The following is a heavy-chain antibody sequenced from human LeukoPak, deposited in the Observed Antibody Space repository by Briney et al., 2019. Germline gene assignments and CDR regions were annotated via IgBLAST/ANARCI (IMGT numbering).Heavy chain of an antibody. CDR1: GYSISSGYY. D-gene: IGHD3-10*01. Sequence: PSETLSLTRTVSGYSISSGYYWGWIRQPPGKGLEWIGSIYHSGSTYYNPSLKSRVTISVDTSKNQFSLKLSSVTAADTAVYYCARHLQRPRYYGSGSYFDYWGQGTLVTVSS. CDR2: IYHSGST. V-gene: IGHV4-38-2*02. CDR3: ARHLQRPRYYGSGSYFDY. J-gene: IGHJ4*02.